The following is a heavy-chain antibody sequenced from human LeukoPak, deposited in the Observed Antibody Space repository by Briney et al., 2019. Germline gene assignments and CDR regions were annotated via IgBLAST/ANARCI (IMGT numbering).Heavy chain of an antibody. CDR3: VRDSGLTTVLIDDAFDL. D-gene: IGHD4-23*01. Sequence: SLRLSCDASGFNFNAYAMHWVRQAPGKGLEWVSGISWHSANIDYADSVKGRFTISRDNAKNSLYLQMNSLRPEDTALYYCVRDSGLTTVLIDDAFDLWGQGTMVTVSS. CDR1: GFNFNAYA. J-gene: IGHJ3*01. V-gene: IGHV3-9*01. CDR2: ISWHSANI.